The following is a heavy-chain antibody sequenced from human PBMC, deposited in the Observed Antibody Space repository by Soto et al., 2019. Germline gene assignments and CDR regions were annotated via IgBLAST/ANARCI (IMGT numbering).Heavy chain of an antibody. CDR3: AEDTQSLGCSGVSCH. D-gene: IGHD2-15*01. J-gene: IGHJ4*02. Sequence: QVQLVESGGGVVQPGRSLRLSCVASGFTFSSYGIHWVRQAPGKGLEWVAIISYDGRNKYYADSVKGRFTLSRDNSKSSVYLQRNRLRVEDTAVYYCAEDTQSLGCSGVSCHWGQGTLVTVSS. CDR2: ISYDGRNK. CDR1: GFTFSSYG. V-gene: IGHV3-30*18.